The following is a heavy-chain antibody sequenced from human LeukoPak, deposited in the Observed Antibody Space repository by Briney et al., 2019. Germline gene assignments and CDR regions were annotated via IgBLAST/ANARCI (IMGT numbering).Heavy chain of an antibody. D-gene: IGHD3-22*01. Sequence: DGSLGLCWAASGFTFRNYGMDWVRQAPGKGLKWVSTISGRSYSTYYAGSVKGRFTISRDKSKDTRYLQFNYLRAEDTAVYYCAKASGYYYDSSGYYLGAFDIWGPGTMVTVSS. CDR2: ISGRSYST. CDR3: AKASGYYYDSSGYYLGAFDI. J-gene: IGHJ3*02. CDR1: GFTFRNYG. V-gene: IGHV3-23*01.